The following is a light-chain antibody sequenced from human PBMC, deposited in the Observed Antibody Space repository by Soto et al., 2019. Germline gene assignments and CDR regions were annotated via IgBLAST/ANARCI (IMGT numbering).Light chain of an antibody. V-gene: IGLV2-14*01. CDR1: SSDIGAGYNY. Sequence: QSALTQPASVSGSPGQSLTISCTGTSSDIGAGYNYISWYQHHPGKAPKLIIYGVFNRPSGVSHRFSATKSGNTASLTISGLQAEDEADYYCSSYTTSTTLIFGGGTKLTVL. CDR3: SSYTTSTTLI. J-gene: IGLJ2*01. CDR2: GVF.